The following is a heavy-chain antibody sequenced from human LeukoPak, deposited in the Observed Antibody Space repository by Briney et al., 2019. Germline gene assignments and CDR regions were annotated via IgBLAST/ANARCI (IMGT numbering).Heavy chain of an antibody. J-gene: IGHJ4*02. V-gene: IGHV4-34*01. CDR2: INHSGST. Sequence: PSETLSLTCAVYGGSFSGYYWSWIRQPPGKGLEWIGEINHSGSTNYNPSLKSRVTISVDTSKNQFSLKLSSVIAADTAVYYCASLGYYYDSSGYRWGQGTLVTVSS. CDR3: ASLGYYYDSSGYR. D-gene: IGHD3-22*01. CDR1: GGSFSGYY.